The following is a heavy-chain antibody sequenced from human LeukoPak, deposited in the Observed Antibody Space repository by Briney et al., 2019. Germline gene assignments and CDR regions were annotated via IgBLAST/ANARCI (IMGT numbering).Heavy chain of an antibody. V-gene: IGHV4-30-4*01. CDR1: GGSISSGDYY. D-gene: IGHD3-22*01. CDR2: IYYSGST. CDR3: ARLSYDSSGWDFDY. Sequence: PSQTLSLTCTVSGGSISSGDYYWGWGRQPPGRGLEWIVYIYYSGSTYYNPSLKSRVTISVDTSKNQFSLKLSSVTAADTAVYYCARLSYDSSGWDFDYWGQGTLVTVSS. J-gene: IGHJ4*02.